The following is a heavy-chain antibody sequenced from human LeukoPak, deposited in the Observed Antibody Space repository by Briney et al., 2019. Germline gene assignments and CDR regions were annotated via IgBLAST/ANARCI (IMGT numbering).Heavy chain of an antibody. J-gene: IGHJ3*02. V-gene: IGHV4-39*07. CDR1: GGSISSSSYY. D-gene: IGHD1-26*01. Sequence: SETLSLTCTVSGGSISSSSYYWGWIRQPPGKGLEWIGSIYYSGSTYYNPSLKSRVTISVDTSKNQFSLKLSSVTAADTAVYYCARDTSVWWELRGGAFDIWGQGTMVTVSS. CDR2: IYYSGST. CDR3: ARDTSVWWELRGGAFDI.